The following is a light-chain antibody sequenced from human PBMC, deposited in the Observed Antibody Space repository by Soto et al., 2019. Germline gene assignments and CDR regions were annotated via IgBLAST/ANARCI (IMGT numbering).Light chain of an antibody. CDR2: TVT. CDR3: SSYTSSSSYV. CDR1: SSDIGGYNY. J-gene: IGLJ1*01. V-gene: IGLV2-11*01. Sequence: QSALTQPRSVSGSPGQSITISCTGTSSDIGGYNYVSWYQQHPGKAPKLMIYTVTKRPSGVPDRFSGSKSDNTASLTISGLQADDEADYYCSSYTSSSSYVFGTGTKLTVL.